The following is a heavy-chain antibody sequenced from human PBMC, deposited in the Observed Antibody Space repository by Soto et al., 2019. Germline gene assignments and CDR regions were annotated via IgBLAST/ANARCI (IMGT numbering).Heavy chain of an antibody. CDR3: ASGAYDILTQTAGTFDY. D-gene: IGHD3-9*01. CDR1: GYTFTSYG. CDR2: ISAYNGNT. V-gene: IGHV1-18*01. Sequence: ASVKVSCKASGYTFTSYGISWVRQAPGQGLEWMGWISAYNGNTNYAQKLQGRVTTTTDTSTSTAYMELRSLRSDDTAVYYCASGAYDILTQTAGTFDYWGQGTLVTVSS. J-gene: IGHJ4*02.